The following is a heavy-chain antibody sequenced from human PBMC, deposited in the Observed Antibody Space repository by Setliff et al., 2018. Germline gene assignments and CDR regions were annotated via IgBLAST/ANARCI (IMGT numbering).Heavy chain of an antibody. CDR1: GYTFTSYG. J-gene: IGHJ4*02. V-gene: IGHV1-69*05. Sequence: SVKVSCKASGYTFTSYGISWVRQAPGQGLEWMGGIIPIFGTANYAQKFQGRVTITTDESTSTACMELSSLRSEDTAVYYCATWYYYDSSGYYLYYWGQGTLVTVSS. CDR3: ATWYYYDSSGYYLYY. D-gene: IGHD3-22*01. CDR2: IIPIFGTA.